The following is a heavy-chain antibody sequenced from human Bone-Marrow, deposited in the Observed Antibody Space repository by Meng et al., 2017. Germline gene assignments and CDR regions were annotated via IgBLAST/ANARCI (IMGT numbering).Heavy chain of an antibody. J-gene: IGHJ6*02. CDR2: ISYDGSNK. D-gene: IGHD4-17*01. V-gene: IGHV3-30*01. Sequence: GESLKISCAASGFTFSSYAMHWVRQAPGKGLEWVAVISYDGSNKYYADPVKGRFTISRDNSKNTLYLQMNSLRAEDTAVYYCARDRCFGCPTLTTKSSQDYYYGMDVWGQGTTVTVSS. CDR1: GFTFSSYA. CDR3: ARDRCFGCPTLTTKSSQDYYYGMDV.